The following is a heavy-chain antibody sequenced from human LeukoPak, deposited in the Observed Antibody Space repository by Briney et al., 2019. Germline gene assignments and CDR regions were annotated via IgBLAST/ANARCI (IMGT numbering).Heavy chain of an antibody. V-gene: IGHV3-48*04. D-gene: IGHD3-22*01. CDR2: ISSSGSTI. J-gene: IGHJ3*02. Sequence: GGSLRLSCAASGFTFSIYDMNWVRQAPGKGLEWVSYISSSGSTIYYADSVKGRFTISRDNAKNSLYLQMNSLRAEDTAVYYCANYYQPNHDAFDIWGQGTMVTVSS. CDR1: GFTFSIYD. CDR3: ANYYQPNHDAFDI.